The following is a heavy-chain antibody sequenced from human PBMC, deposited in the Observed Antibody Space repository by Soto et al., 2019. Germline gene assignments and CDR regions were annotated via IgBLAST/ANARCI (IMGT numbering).Heavy chain of an antibody. J-gene: IGHJ4*02. Sequence: QVHLVQSGAEVKKPGSSVQVSCNASGGTVSSYAITWVRQAPGKGLEWMGVFIPIFVSAHYAQKFQGRVTITADESTSTAYMELSGLRSEDTAIYYCARDLSSDSTGFRGYDLWGQGTLVTVSS. CDR1: GGTVSSYA. CDR2: FIPIFVSA. V-gene: IGHV1-69*01. CDR3: ARDLSSDSTGFRGYDL. D-gene: IGHD3-22*01.